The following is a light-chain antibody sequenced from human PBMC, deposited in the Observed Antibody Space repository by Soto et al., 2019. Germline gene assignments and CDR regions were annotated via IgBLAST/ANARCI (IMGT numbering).Light chain of an antibody. J-gene: IGKJ1*01. Sequence: EIVLAQSPGTPSLSPGERATLSCRASQSVTNSFLAWYQQKPGQAPRLLIYGASRRATGIPDRFTGSGSGTDFTLTISRLEPEDFAVYYCQQYVSSPWAFGQGTKVEI. CDR1: QSVTNSF. V-gene: IGKV3-20*01. CDR2: GAS. CDR3: QQYVSSPWA.